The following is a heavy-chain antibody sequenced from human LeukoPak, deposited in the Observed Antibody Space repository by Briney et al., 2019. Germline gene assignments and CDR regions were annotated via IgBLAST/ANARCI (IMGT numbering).Heavy chain of an antibody. V-gene: IGHV3-48*01. CDR3: AREKKQWLGFRYFDL. Sequence: GGSLRLSCAASGFTFSSYSMNWVRQAPGKGLEWVSYISGSSDTIRYADSVKGRFTISRDNSKNTLYLQMNSLRAEDTAVYYCAREKKQWLGFRYFDLWGRGTLVTVSS. D-gene: IGHD6-19*01. CDR1: GFTFSSYS. CDR2: ISGSSDTI. J-gene: IGHJ2*01.